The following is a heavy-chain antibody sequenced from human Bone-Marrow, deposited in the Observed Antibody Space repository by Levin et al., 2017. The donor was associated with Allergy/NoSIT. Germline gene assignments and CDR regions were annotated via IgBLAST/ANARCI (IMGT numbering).Heavy chain of an antibody. CDR1: GGPTMNYF. J-gene: IGHJ4*02. CDR2: VHDIGTT. CDR3: ARAVDRGYPCDY. D-gene: IGHD3-16*01. V-gene: IGHV4-59*12. Sequence: SETLSLTCTVSGGPTMNYFWNWIRQPPGKGLEWIGYVHDIGTTSYNPSLKSRVSMSIDTSKNHFSLTLTSLTAADTAVYYCARAVDRGYPCDYWGQGTLVTVPS.